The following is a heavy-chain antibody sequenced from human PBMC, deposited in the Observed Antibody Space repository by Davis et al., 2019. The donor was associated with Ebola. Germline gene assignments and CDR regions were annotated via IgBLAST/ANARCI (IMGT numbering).Heavy chain of an antibody. Sequence: SVKVSCKASGGSFSSYAFSWVRQAPGQGLEWVGGIIPMSGIKNNAQKFQGRVTISADQSSNTVYMDLRSLTSEDTAVYFCAREEDYWGQGTLVTVSS. CDR3: AREEDY. CDR1: GGSFSSYA. V-gene: IGHV1-69*10. CDR2: IIPMSGIK. J-gene: IGHJ4*02.